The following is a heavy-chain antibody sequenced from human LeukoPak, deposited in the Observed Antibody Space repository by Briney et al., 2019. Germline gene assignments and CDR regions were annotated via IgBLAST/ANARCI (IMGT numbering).Heavy chain of an antibody. CDR2: TYYRSTWYN. CDR1: GDSVSSNSAA. J-gene: IGHJ5*02. CDR3: ARGPYSSSSSLDNWFDP. Sequence: SQTLSLTCAISGDSVSSNSAAWNWIRQSPSRGLEWLGRTYYRSTWYNDYAVSVKSRITINPDTSKNQFSLQLNSVTPEDTAVYYCARGPYSSSSSLDNWFDPWGQGTLVTVSS. V-gene: IGHV6-1*01. D-gene: IGHD6-6*01.